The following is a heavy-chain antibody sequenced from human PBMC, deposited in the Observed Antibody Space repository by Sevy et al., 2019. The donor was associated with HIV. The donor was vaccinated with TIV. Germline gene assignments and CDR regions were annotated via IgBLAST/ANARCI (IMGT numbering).Heavy chain of an antibody. CDR3: ARDKFLRLGELSLLYY. J-gene: IGHJ4*02. D-gene: IGHD3-16*02. Sequence: GGSLRLSCTASGFTLSSYWMSWVRQAPGKGLEWVANIKQDGSEKYYVHSVKGRFTISRDNAKNSLYLQMNSLRAEDTAVYYCARDKFLRLGELSLLYYWGQGTLVTVSS. CDR1: GFTLSSYW. V-gene: IGHV3-7*03. CDR2: IKQDGSEK.